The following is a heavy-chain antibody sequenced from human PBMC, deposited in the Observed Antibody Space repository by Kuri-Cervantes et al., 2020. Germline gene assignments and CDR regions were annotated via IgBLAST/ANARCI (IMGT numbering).Heavy chain of an antibody. CDR1: GGSISSYY. Sequence: GSLRLSCTVSGGSISSYYWSWIRQPPGKGLEWIGYIYYSGSTNYNPSLKSRVTISIDRSQNQFSLKLSSVTAADTAVYYCARGSTYYDKALDYWGQGTLVTVSS. CDR3: ARGSTYYDKALDY. D-gene: IGHD3-22*01. V-gene: IGHV4-59*12. J-gene: IGHJ4*02. CDR2: IYYSGST.